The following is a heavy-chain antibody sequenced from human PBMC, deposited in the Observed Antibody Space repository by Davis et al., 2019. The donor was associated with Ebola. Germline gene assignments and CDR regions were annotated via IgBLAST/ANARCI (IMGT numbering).Heavy chain of an antibody. D-gene: IGHD6-13*01. J-gene: IGHJ4*02. CDR1: GFTFSTYA. V-gene: IGHV3-23*01. CDR2: ISSGGGAP. CDR3: ARGPSTGNSFSY. Sequence: GESLKISCAASGFTFSTYAMGWVRQAPGKGLEWVSDISSGGGAPYYADSVKGRFTTFRDNPKNTLYLQMNSLRAEDTAVYYCARGPSTGNSFSYWGQGTLVTVSS.